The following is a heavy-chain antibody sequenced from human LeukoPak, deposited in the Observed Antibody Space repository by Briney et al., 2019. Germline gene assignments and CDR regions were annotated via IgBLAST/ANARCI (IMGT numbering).Heavy chain of an antibody. CDR2: IYYSGST. CDR3: ARGLRFLEWLLSHYNWFDP. J-gene: IGHJ5*02. Sequence: SETLSLTCTVSGGSISSSSYYWGWIRQPPGKGLEWIGSIYYSGSTYYDPSLKSRVTISVDTSKNQFSLKLSSVTAADTAVYYCARGLRFLEWLLSHYNWFDPWGQGTLVTVSS. V-gene: IGHV4-39*01. CDR1: GGSISSSSYY. D-gene: IGHD3-3*01.